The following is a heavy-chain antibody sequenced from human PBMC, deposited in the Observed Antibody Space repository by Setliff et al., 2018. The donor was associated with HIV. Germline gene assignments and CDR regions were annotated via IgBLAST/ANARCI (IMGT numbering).Heavy chain of an antibody. CDR1: GFIFSSYA. Sequence: PGGSLRLSCAASGFIFSSYAMHWVRQAPGKGLEWVAVIWYDASNQNYADSVKGRLTVSRDNSKNTVYLQMHSLRVEDTAVYYCARGIKWLDPWGQGTLVTVSS. D-gene: IGHD3-10*01. CDR3: ARGIKWLDP. CDR2: IWYDASNQ. J-gene: IGHJ5*02. V-gene: IGHV3-33*03.